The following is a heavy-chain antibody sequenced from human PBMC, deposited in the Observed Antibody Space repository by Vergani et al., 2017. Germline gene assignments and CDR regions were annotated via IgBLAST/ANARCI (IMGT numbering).Heavy chain of an antibody. Sequence: QVQLQESGPGLVKPSETLSLTCTVSGGSISSYYWSWIRQPPWKGLEWIGYIYYSGSTNYNPSLKSRVTISVDTSKNQFSLKLSSVTAADTAVYYCARDLADYSAFDIGGQGTMVTVSS. V-gene: IGHV4-59*01. D-gene: IGHD2-21*01. CDR3: ARDLADYSAFDI. CDR2: IYYSGST. CDR1: GGSISSYY. J-gene: IGHJ3*02.